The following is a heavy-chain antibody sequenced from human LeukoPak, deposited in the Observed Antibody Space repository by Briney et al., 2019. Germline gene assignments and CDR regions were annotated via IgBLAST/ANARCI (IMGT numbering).Heavy chain of an antibody. J-gene: IGHJ4*02. D-gene: IGHD5-18*01. Sequence: ASVKVSCKASGYTFTSYDINWVRQATGQGLEWMGWMNPNSGNTGYAQKFQGRLTMTRDTSTNTAYMELSGLRSDDTAVYYCARVPRGYSSFEMGYWGQGTLVTVSS. CDR2: MNPNSGNT. V-gene: IGHV1-8*01. CDR3: ARVPRGYSSFEMGY. CDR1: GYTFTSYD.